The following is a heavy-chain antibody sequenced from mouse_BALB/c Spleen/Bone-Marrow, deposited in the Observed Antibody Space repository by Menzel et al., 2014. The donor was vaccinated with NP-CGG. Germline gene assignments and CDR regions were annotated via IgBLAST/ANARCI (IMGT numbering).Heavy chain of an antibody. V-gene: IGHV14-3*02. Sequence: EVQLQQSGAELVKPGASVKLSCTASGFNIKDTYMHWVKQRPEQGLEWIGRIDPANGNTKYDPKFPGKATITADTSSNTAYLQLSSLTSEDTAVYYCASYYCGSSLFAYWGQGTLVTVSA. D-gene: IGHD1-1*01. CDR2: IDPANGNT. CDR1: GFNIKDTY. CDR3: ASYYCGSSLFAY. J-gene: IGHJ3*01.